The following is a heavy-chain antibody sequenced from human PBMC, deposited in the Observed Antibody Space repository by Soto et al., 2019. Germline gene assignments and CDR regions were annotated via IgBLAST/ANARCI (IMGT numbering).Heavy chain of an antibody. Sequence: QVQLQESGPGLMKPSQTLSLTCTVSGASISSGGYYWSWIRQHPGEGLEWIGYIYHSGTTSYNPSLKSRVTISVDTSNNQFSLKLSSVTAADTAMYYCARDHSGYDFLDYWGQGTLVTVSS. J-gene: IGHJ4*02. CDR3: ARDHSGYDFLDY. CDR2: IYHSGTT. CDR1: GASISSGGYY. V-gene: IGHV4-31*03. D-gene: IGHD5-12*01.